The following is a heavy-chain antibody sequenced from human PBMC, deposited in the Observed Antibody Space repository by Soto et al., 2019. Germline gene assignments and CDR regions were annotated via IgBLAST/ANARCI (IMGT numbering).Heavy chain of an antibody. CDR1: GFTFSSYA. Sequence: GGSLRLSCAASGFTFSSYAMSWVRQAPGKGLEWVSAISGSGGSTYYAESVKGRFTISRDNSKNTLYLQMNSLRAEDTAVYYCASCSGGSCYSYYYYYGMDVWGQGTTVTVSS. J-gene: IGHJ6*02. D-gene: IGHD2-15*01. CDR2: ISGSGGST. V-gene: IGHV3-23*01. CDR3: ASCSGGSCYSYYYYYGMDV.